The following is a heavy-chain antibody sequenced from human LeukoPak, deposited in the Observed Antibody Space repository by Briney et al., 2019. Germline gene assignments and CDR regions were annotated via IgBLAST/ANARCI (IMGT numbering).Heavy chain of an antibody. J-gene: IGHJ6*02. CDR3: ARGGGLDV. CDR1: GFTFNIYA. D-gene: IGHD3-16*01. V-gene: IGHV3-23*01. Sequence: PGGSQRLSCAASGFTFNIYAMSWVRQAPGKGLEWVSAISETSRKTYYADSVKGRFTISRDNAKNSLYLQMSNLRAEDTAVYFCARGGGLDVWGQGATVTVSS. CDR2: ISETSRKT.